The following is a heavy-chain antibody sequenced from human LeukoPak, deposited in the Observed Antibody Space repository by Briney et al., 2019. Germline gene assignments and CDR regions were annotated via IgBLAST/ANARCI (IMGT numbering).Heavy chain of an antibody. J-gene: IGHJ4*02. CDR1: GFTFSIYG. CDR3: ATDSSGPTHFDY. CDR2: IRYDGSNK. D-gene: IGHD6-19*01. Sequence: HPGGSLRLSCAASGFTFSIYGMHWVRQAPGKGLEWVAFIRYDGSNKYYADSVKGRFTISRDNSKNTLYLQMNSLRAEDTAVYYCATDSSGPTHFDYWGQGTLVTVSS. V-gene: IGHV3-30*02.